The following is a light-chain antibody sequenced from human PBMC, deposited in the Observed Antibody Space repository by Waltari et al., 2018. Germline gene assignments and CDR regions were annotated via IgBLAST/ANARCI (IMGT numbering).Light chain of an antibody. CDR1: SSDSGGYNY. V-gene: IGLV2-14*03. J-gene: IGLJ2*01. Sequence: SALTQPDSVSGSPGQSITISCSGISSDSGGYNYVSWYQQHPGEAPKLIIYDVTNRPSGVSDRFSGSKSGSLASLTISGLQPEDEADYYCSSFTSSTTGIFGGGTKLTVL. CDR2: DVT. CDR3: SSFTSSTTGI.